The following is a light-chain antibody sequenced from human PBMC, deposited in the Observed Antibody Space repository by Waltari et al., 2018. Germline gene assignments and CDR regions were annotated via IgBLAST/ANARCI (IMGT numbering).Light chain of an antibody. J-gene: IGLJ2*01. CDR3: CSHAGSSTL. Sequence: QSALTQPASVSGSPGQSITISCTGTSSDVGSYNLVSWYQQHPGKAPQLMIYEGSKRPSGVSNRFSGSKSGNTASLTISGLQAEDEADYYCCSHAGSSTLFGGGTKLTVL. V-gene: IGLV2-23*01. CDR1: SSDVGSYNL. CDR2: EGS.